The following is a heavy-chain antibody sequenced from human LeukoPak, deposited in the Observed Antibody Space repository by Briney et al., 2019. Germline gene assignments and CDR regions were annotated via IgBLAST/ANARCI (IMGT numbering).Heavy chain of an antibody. CDR1: SGSFSGYL. Sequence: SETLSLTCVVSSGSFSGYLWSWIRQSPGKGLEWIGEINYNGEETNYNPSLRSRVTMPVDASTKQFSLKLTSVTAADTAVYFCTRSGLTGLREYPRPASYYYGMDVWGQGTAVTVSS. V-gene: IGHV4-34*01. CDR2: INYNGEET. J-gene: IGHJ6*02. D-gene: IGHD2-2*01. CDR3: TRSGLTGLREYPRPASYYYGMDV.